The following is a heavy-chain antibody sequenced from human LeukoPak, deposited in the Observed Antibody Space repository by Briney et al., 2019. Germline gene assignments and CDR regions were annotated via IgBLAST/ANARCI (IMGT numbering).Heavy chain of an antibody. Sequence: GESLKISCKGSGYSFTSYWIGWVRQMPGKGLEWMGIIYPGDSDTRYSSSFQGQVTISADKSISTAYLQWSSLKASDTAMYYCARLAAYDFWSGYSPVSYYYYMDVWGKGTTVTVSS. J-gene: IGHJ6*03. D-gene: IGHD3-3*01. CDR3: ARLAAYDFWSGYSPVSYYYYMDV. V-gene: IGHV5-51*01. CDR2: IYPGDSDT. CDR1: GYSFTSYW.